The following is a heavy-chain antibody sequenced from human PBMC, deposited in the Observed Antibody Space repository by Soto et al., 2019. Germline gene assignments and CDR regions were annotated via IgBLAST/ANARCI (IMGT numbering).Heavy chain of an antibody. CDR2: ISYDGSNK. Sequence: GRSLRLSCAASGFTFSSYGMHWVRQAPGKGLEWVAVISYDGSNKYYADSVKGRFTISRDNSKNTLYLQMNSLRAEDTAVYYCAKDLWARIAAAHYGMDVWGQGTTVTVSS. V-gene: IGHV3-30*18. CDR1: GFTFSSYG. J-gene: IGHJ6*02. D-gene: IGHD6-13*01. CDR3: AKDLWARIAAAHYGMDV.